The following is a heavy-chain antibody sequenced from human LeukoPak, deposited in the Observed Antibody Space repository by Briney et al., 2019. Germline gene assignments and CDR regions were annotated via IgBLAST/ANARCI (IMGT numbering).Heavy chain of an antibody. CDR3: ARDVPEEQWLLYY. Sequence: ASVKVSCKASGYTFTGYYMHWVRQAPGQGLGWMGWINPNSGGTNYAQKFQGRVTMTRDTAISTAYMELSRLRSDDTAVYYCARDVPEEQWLLYYWGQGTLVTVSS. CDR2: INPNSGGT. CDR1: GYTFTGYY. J-gene: IGHJ4*02. V-gene: IGHV1-2*02. D-gene: IGHD6-19*01.